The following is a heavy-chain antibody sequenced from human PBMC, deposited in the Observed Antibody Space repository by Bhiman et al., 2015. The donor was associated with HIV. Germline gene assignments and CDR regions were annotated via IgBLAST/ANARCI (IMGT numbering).Heavy chain of an antibody. Sequence: EVQLVESGGGLVKPGGSLRLSCAASGFTFSTYNMNWVRQAPGKGLEWVSSISRSSSYIYYADSIKGRFTISRDNAKNTLYLQMNSLRAEDTAVYYCASVQIPGWGQGTLVTVSS. CDR1: GFTFSTYN. V-gene: IGHV3-21*01. D-gene: IGHD2-21*01. J-gene: IGHJ4*02. CDR2: ISRSSSYI. CDR3: ASVQIPG.